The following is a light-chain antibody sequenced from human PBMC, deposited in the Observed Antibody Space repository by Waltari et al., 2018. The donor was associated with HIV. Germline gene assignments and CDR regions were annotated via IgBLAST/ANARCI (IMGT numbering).Light chain of an antibody. CDR2: GNT. J-gene: IGLJ2*01. Sequence: QSVLTQPPSVPGAPGQRVTISCTGNNSNIGANYDVHWNQQLPGTAPKLLIYGNTNRPSGVPDRFSGSKSGTSASLVITGLRAEDEADYYCQSYDSSLSGSEVFGGGTKLSVL. CDR1: NSNIGANYD. V-gene: IGLV1-40*01. CDR3: QSYDSSLSGSEV.